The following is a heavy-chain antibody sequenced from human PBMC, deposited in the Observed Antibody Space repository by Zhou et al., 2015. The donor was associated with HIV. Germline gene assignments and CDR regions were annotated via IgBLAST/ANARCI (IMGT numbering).Heavy chain of an antibody. CDR2: IIPMFGTV. J-gene: IGHJ5*02. CDR1: GGAFSSYA. V-gene: IGHV1-69*01. CDR3: ARDHNEYCSGGSCLGFDP. Sequence: QVQLVQSGAEVKKPGSSVKVSCKASGGAFSSYAISWVRQAPGQGLDWMGGIIPMFGTVQYAQKFQGRVTITADDSTSTAYMELSSLRSEDTAVYYCARDHNEYCSGGSCLGFDPWGQGTLVTVSS. D-gene: IGHD2-15*01.